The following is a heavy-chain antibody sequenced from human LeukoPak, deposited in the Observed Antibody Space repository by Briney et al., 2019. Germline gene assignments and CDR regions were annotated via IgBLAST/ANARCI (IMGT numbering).Heavy chain of an antibody. J-gene: IGHJ6*02. D-gene: IGHD5-18*01. V-gene: IGHV4-59*01. Sequence: SETLSLTCTVSGGSISSYYWSWIRQPPGKGLEWIGYIYCSGSTNYNPSLKSRVTISVDTSKNQFSLKLSSVTAADTAVYYCARDPGYSYGYNYYYYGMDVWGQGTTVTVSS. CDR2: IYCSGST. CDR3: ARDPGYSYGYNYYYYGMDV. CDR1: GGSISSYY.